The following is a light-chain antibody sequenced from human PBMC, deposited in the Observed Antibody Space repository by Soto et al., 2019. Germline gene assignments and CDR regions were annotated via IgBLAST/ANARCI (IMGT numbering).Light chain of an antibody. V-gene: IGKV3-20*01. CDR2: TAS. Sequence: EIVITQSPATLSVSPGERATLSCRASQSVSIKLAWYQQKPGQAPRLLIHTASSRATGIPDRFSGSGSGTDLTITISRLEPDDFEVDEGHQQAVSPLTFGGGTKVDIK. CDR1: QSVSIK. J-gene: IGKJ4*01. CDR3: HQQAVSPLT.